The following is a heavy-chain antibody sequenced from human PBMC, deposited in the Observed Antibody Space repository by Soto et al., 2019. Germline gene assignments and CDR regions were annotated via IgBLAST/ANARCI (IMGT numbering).Heavy chain of an antibody. Sequence: PSETLSLTCTVSGGSISSGDYYWSWVRQPPGKGLEWIGYIYNSGSTYYNPSLKSRVTMSIDTSKNQFSLKLTSVTAADTAVYYCARENPLNAYFDYWGRGTLVTVSS. CDR3: ARENPLNAYFDY. CDR2: IYNSGST. V-gene: IGHV4-30-4*01. CDR1: GGSISSGDYY. J-gene: IGHJ4*02. D-gene: IGHD2-8*01.